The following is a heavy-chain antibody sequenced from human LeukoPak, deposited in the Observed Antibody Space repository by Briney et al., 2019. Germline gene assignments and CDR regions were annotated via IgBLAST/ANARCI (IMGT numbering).Heavy chain of an antibody. J-gene: IGHJ4*02. CDR1: GGSFSGYY. CDR3: ARGAFGHGSSGSSGYLYYFDY. D-gene: IGHD3-22*01. Sequence: SETLSLTCAVYGGSFSGYYWSWIRQPPGKGLEWIGEINHSGSTNYNPSLKSRVTISVDTSKNQFSLKLSSVTAADTAVYYCARGAFGHGSSGSSGYLYYFDYWGQGTLVTVSS. V-gene: IGHV4-34*01. CDR2: INHSGST.